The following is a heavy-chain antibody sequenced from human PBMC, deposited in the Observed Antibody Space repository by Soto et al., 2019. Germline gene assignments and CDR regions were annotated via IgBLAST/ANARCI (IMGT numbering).Heavy chain of an antibody. CDR1: GYTFTSYC. J-gene: IGHJ6*03. CDR2: ISAYNGNT. CDR3: ARDDFWSGYPSNYYYYYYMDV. V-gene: IGHV1-18*01. Sequence: ASVKVSCKASGYTFTSYCISWVRQAPGQGLEWMGWISAYNGNTNYAQKLQGRVTMTTDTSTSTAYMELRSLRSDDTAVYYCARDDFWSGYPSNYYYYYYMDVWGKGTTVTVSS. D-gene: IGHD3-3*01.